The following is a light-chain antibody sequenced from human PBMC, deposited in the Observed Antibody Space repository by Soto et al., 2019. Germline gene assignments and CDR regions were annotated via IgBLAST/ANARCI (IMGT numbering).Light chain of an antibody. CDR3: AAWDATLSGYV. Sequence: QCVLTQAPSGSGIPGQRGSISYTGSSSNIGTDDVFWYLQFPGTAPKLLIYKNNQRPSGVSDRFSGSKSGTSASLAISGLRSEDEADYYCAAWDATLSGYVFGTGTKVTVL. V-gene: IGLV1-47*01. CDR2: KNN. CDR1: SSNIGTDD. J-gene: IGLJ1*01.